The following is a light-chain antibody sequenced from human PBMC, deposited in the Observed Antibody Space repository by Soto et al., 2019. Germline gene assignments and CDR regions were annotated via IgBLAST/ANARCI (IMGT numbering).Light chain of an antibody. CDR1: QSIRSS. Sequence: EIEMTQYPSSLSASVGDGVTTTCRASQSIRSSLNWYQQKPGKAPKLLIYAASNLQSGVPSRFSGSGSGTDFTLTISSLQPEDCATYYCQQSVRTPPTFGQGTKV. J-gene: IGKJ1*01. V-gene: IGKV1-39*01. CDR2: AAS. CDR3: QQSVRTPPT.